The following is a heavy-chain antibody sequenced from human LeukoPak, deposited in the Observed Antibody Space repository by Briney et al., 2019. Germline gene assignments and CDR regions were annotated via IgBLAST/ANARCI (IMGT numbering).Heavy chain of an antibody. CDR1: GFTFSSYA. Sequence: GRSLRLSCAASGFTFSSYAMHWVRQAPGKGLEWVAVISYDGSNKYYADSVKGRFTISRDNSKNTLYLQMNSLRAEDTAVYYCAKGRWLQLFDYWGQGTLVTVSS. CDR2: ISYDGSNK. D-gene: IGHD5-24*01. V-gene: IGHV3-30-3*01. J-gene: IGHJ4*02. CDR3: AKGRWLQLFDY.